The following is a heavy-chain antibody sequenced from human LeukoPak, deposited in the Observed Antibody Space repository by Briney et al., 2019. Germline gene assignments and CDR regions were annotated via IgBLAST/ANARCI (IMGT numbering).Heavy chain of an antibody. V-gene: IGHV4-39*07. CDR1: GGSISSSSYY. J-gene: IGHJ3*02. Sequence: KPSETLSLTCTVSGGSISSSSYYWGWIRQPPGKGLEWIGSIYYSGSTYYNPSLKSRVTISVDTSKNQFSLKLSSVTAADTAVYYCARSYCANGVCYNDAFDIWGQGTMVTVSS. D-gene: IGHD2-8*01. CDR2: IYYSGST. CDR3: ARSYCANGVCYNDAFDI.